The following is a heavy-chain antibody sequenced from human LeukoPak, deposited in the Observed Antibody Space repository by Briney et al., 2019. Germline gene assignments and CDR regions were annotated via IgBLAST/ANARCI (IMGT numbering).Heavy chain of an antibody. V-gene: IGHV4-34*01. CDR3: ARTHIVVVPAARLYYYYGMDV. CDR2: INHSGST. J-gene: IGHJ6*02. CDR1: GGSFSGYY. D-gene: IGHD2-2*01. Sequence: PSETLSLTCAVYGGSFSGYYWSWIRQPPGKGLEGIGEINHSGSTNYNPSLKSRVTISVDTSKNQFSLKLSSVTAADTAVYYCARTHIVVVPAARLYYYYGMDVWGQGTTVTVSS.